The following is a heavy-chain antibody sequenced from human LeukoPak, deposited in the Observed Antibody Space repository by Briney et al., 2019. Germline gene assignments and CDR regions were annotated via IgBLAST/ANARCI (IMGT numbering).Heavy chain of an antibody. J-gene: IGHJ4*02. V-gene: IGHV1-2*06. D-gene: IGHD6-13*01. CDR2: INPNSGGT. Sequence: GASVKVSCKASGYTFTGYYMYWVRQAPGQGLEWMGRINPNSGGTNYAQKFQGRVTMTRDTSISTAYMELSRLRSDDTAVYYCARETGYSRWSTWRSTDYWGQGTLVTVSS. CDR1: GYTFTGYY. CDR3: ARETGYSRWSTWRSTDY.